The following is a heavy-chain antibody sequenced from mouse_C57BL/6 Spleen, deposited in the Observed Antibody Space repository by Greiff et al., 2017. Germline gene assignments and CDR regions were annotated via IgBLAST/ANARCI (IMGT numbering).Heavy chain of an antibody. CDR3: ARHDGYYGNYDY. CDR2: FYPGSGSI. D-gene: IGHD2-1*01. CDR1: GYTFTEYT. V-gene: IGHV1-62-2*01. Sequence: QVQLQQSGAELVKPGASVKLSCKASGYTFTEYTIHWVKQRSGQGLEWIGWFYPGSGSIKYNEKFKDKATLTADKSSSTVYMELSRLTSEVSSVYYCARHDGYYGNYDYWGQGTTLTVSS. J-gene: IGHJ2*01.